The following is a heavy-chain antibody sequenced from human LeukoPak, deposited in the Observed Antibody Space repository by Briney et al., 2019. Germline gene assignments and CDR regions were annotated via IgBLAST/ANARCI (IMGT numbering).Heavy chain of an antibody. CDR3: AKFKGHYGDSEYYFDY. CDR2: ITGSSDYI. CDR1: GFTFSTYT. V-gene: IGHV3-21*01. Sequence: GGSLRLSCAASGFTFSTYTMYWVRQPPGKGLEWVSCITGSSDYIFYADSVRGRFTISRDNAKNSLYLQMNSLRAEDTAVYYCAKFKGHYGDSEYYFDYWGQGTLVTVSS. D-gene: IGHD3-10*01. J-gene: IGHJ4*02.